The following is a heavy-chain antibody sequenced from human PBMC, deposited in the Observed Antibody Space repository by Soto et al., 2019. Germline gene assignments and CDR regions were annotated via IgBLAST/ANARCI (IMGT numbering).Heavy chain of an antibody. V-gene: IGHV4-31*03. CDR3: ARDLPQPQGRNMDV. CDR1: GGSMTSGDQY. J-gene: IGHJ6*02. D-gene: IGHD3-10*01. Sequence: SETLSRTCTVTGGSMTSGDQYWTWIRHRPGEGLEWFGYINHRGSLYYNPSLKSRVSMSVDTSKNQFSLNLSSVTAADTAVYYCARDLPQPQGRNMDVWGQGPTVTASS. CDR2: INHRGSL.